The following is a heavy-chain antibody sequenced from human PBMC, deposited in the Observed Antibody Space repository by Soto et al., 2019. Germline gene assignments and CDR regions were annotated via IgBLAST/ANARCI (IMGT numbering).Heavy chain of an antibody. CDR3: ARQEQLVPFDY. J-gene: IGHJ4*02. D-gene: IGHD6-6*01. CDR1: GGTFSSYA. CDR2: IYPGDSDT. Sequence: ASVKVSCKASGGTFSSYAISWVRQAPGQGLEWMGIIYPGDSDTRYSPSFQGQVTISADKSISTAYLQWSSLKASDTAMYYCARQEQLVPFDYWGQGTLVTVSS. V-gene: IGHV5-51*01.